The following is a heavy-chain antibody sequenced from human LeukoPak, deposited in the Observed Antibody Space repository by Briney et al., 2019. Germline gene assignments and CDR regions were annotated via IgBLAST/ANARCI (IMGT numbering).Heavy chain of an antibody. CDR2: ISGSGGST. J-gene: IGHJ4*02. Sequence: TGGSLRLSCAASGFTFNTYAMSWVHQAPGKGLEWVSAISGSGGSTYYADSVKGRFTISRDNSKNSLYLQMNSLRAEDTAVYYCARDRRVMDTAMVIPFDYWGQGTLVTVSS. D-gene: IGHD5-18*01. V-gene: IGHV3-23*01. CDR1: GFTFNTYA. CDR3: ARDRRVMDTAMVIPFDY.